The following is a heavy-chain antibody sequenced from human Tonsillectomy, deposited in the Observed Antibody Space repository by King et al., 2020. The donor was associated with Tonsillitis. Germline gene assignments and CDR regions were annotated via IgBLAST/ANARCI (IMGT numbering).Heavy chain of an antibody. D-gene: IGHD2-8*02. CDR3: AKATTTGGRGYYMDV. CDR1: GFTFSNYA. CDR2: ISGNSGST. J-gene: IGHJ6*03. V-gene: IGHV3-23*04. Sequence: VQLVESGGGLVQPGGSLRLSCAASGFTFSNYAMTCVRQAPGKGLEWVSSISGNSGSTYYADSVKGRFTISRDNSKNTLYLQMNHLRADDTAVYYCAKATTTGGRGYYMDVWGKGTTVTVSS.